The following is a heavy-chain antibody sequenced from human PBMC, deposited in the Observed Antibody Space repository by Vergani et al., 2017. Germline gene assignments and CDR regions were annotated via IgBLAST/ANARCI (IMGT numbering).Heavy chain of an antibody. CDR3: ASSYCSSTSCYAEFFHH. CDR2: IYHSGST. CDR1: GYFISSNYY. Sequence: QVQLQESGPGLVKPSETLSLTCAVSGYFISSNYYWSWIRQPQGKGLEWIGTIYHSGSTYYNPSLKSRVTISAETSKNQFSLTLSSVTAADTAVYFCASSYCSSTSCYAEFFHHWGQGTLVTVSS. V-gene: IGHV4-38-2*01. D-gene: IGHD2-2*01. J-gene: IGHJ1*01.